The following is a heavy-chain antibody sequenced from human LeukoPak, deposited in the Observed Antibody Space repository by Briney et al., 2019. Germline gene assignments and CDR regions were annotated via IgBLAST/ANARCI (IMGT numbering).Heavy chain of an antibody. CDR2: INSDGSST. CDR1: GFTFSSYW. Sequence: GGSLRLSCAASGFTFSSYWMHWVRQAPGKGLVWVSRINSDGSSTSYADSVKGRFTISRDNSKNTLYLQMNSLRAEDTAVYYCAKEVGGYDPNYYYYYYMDVWGKGTTVTISS. D-gene: IGHD5-12*01. CDR3: AKEVGGYDPNYYYYYYMDV. J-gene: IGHJ6*03. V-gene: IGHV3-74*01.